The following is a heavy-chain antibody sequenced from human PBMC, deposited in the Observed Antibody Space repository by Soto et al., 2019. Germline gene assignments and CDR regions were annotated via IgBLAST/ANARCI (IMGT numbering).Heavy chain of an antibody. Sequence: GQALNLSFKGSGERFTNYWSGCVRLLPGKGLEWMGIIYPGDSDTRYSPSFQGQVTISADKSISTAYLQWSSLKASDTAMYYCARHTPAASGNHYYHGMDVWGQGTTVTVSS. V-gene: IGHV5-51*01. D-gene: IGHD6-13*01. J-gene: IGHJ6*02. CDR1: GERFTNYW. CDR3: ARHTPAASGNHYYHGMDV. CDR2: IYPGDSDT.